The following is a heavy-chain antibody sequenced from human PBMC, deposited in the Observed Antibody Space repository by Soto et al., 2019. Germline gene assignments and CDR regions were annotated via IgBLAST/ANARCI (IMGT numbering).Heavy chain of an antibody. CDR3: ARAKIITTLDY. V-gene: IGHV1-3*01. D-gene: IGHD3-10*01. Sequence: QVQLVQSGAEGKKPGASVKVSCETSGYTFANYPMHWVHQAPGQTLEWMGWINAGNGYTKYSQKFQGRVTITRDTSASIAYMELSSLRSEDTAVYYCARAKIITTLDYWGQGTLVTVSS. CDR1: GYTFANYP. CDR2: INAGNGYT. J-gene: IGHJ4*02.